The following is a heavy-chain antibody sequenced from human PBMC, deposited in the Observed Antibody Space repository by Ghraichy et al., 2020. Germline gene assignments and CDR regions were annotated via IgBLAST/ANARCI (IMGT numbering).Heavy chain of an antibody. CDR1: GFIFSSYA. CDR2: IMGSGDGT. D-gene: IGHD3-3*01. CDR3: AKDKWSGYFDH. J-gene: IGHJ4*02. V-gene: IGHV3-23*01. Sequence: GGSLRLSCAASGFIFSSYAMSWVRQAPGKGLEWVSNIMGSGDGTDYADFVKGRFTISRDNSKNTLYLQMNSLRGEDTAVYYCAKDKWSGYFDHWGQGTLVTVPS.